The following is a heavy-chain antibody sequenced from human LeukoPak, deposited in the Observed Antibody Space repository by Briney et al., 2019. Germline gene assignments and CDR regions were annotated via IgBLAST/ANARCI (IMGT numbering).Heavy chain of an antibody. CDR2: ISGSGGST. Sequence: GGSLRLSCAASGFTFSSYAMSWVRQAPGKGLEWVSAISGSGGSTYYADSVKGRFTISRDNSKNTLYLQMNSLRAEDTAVYYCARDQVPAAKAEYFQHWGQGTLVTVSS. V-gene: IGHV3-23*01. CDR3: ARDQVPAAKAEYFQH. CDR1: GFTFSSYA. J-gene: IGHJ1*01. D-gene: IGHD2-2*01.